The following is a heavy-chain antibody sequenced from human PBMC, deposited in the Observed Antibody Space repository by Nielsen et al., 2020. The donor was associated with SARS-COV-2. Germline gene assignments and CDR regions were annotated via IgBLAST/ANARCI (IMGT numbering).Heavy chain of an antibody. CDR2: IYYSGST. J-gene: IGHJ4*02. Sequence: SETLSLTCTVSGCSISSYYWSWIRQPPGKGLEWIGYIYYSGSTNYNPSLKSRVTISVDTSKNQFSLKLSSVTAADTAVYYCARRVRSGSYYGYWGQGTLVTVSS. CDR3: ARRVRSGSYYGY. D-gene: IGHD1-26*01. V-gene: IGHV4-59*08. CDR1: GCSISSYY.